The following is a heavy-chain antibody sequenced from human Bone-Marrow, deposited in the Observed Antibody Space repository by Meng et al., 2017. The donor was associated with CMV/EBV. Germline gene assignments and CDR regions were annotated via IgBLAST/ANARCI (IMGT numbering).Heavy chain of an antibody. CDR2: ISWDGGST. J-gene: IGHJ4*02. V-gene: IGHV3-43D*03. CDR3: ASGELLIDY. Sequence: GESLKISCAASGFTFDDYAMHWVRQAPGKGLEWVSLISWDGGSTYYADSVKGRFTISRDNSKNSLYLQMNSLRAEDTALYYCASGELLIDYWGQGTLVTVSS. CDR1: GFTFDDYA. D-gene: IGHD1-26*01.